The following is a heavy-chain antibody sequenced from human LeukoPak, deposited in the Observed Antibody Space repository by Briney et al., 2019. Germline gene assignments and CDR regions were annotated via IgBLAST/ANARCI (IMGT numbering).Heavy chain of an antibody. D-gene: IGHD2-2*02. CDR2: INTNTGNP. Sequence: ASVKVSCKASGYTFTSYAMNWVRQAPGQGLEWMVWINTNTGNPTYAQGFTGRFVFSLDTSVSTAYLQISSLKAEDTAVYYCARGADIVVVPAAIEDYYYYGMDVWGQGTTVTVSS. CDR1: GYTFTSYA. V-gene: IGHV7-4-1*02. CDR3: ARGADIVVVPAAIEDYYYYGMDV. J-gene: IGHJ6*02.